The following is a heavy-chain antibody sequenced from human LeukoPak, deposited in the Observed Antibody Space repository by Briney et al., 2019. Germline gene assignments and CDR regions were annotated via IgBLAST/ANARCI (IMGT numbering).Heavy chain of an antibody. CDR1: GFTFSSYA. Sequence: GGSLRLSCAASGFTFSSYAMSWVRQAPGKGLEWVSAISGSGGSTYYADSVKGRFTISRDNSRNTLYLQMNSLGAEDTAVYYCAKDGMATISYYFDYWGQGTLVTVSS. V-gene: IGHV3-23*01. CDR3: AKDGMATISYYFDY. J-gene: IGHJ4*02. D-gene: IGHD5-24*01. CDR2: ISGSGGST.